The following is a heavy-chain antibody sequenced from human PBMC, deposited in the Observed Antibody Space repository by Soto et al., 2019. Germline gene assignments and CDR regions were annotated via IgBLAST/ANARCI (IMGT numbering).Heavy chain of an antibody. D-gene: IGHD1-26*01. CDR2: ISSTTNYT. CDR1: GFTFSSSA. Sequence: GRSLRLSCAASGFTFSSSAMNCVRQAPGKGLEWVSSISSTTNYTYYAVSVKARFTISRDDAKNSLYLQMSSLRAEDTAVYYCARESVGEGLDYWGPGILVTVSS. J-gene: IGHJ4*02. CDR3: ARESVGEGLDY. V-gene: IGHV3-21*01.